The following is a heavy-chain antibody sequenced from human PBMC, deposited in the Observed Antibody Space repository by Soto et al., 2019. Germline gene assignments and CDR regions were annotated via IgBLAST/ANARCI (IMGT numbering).Heavy chain of an antibody. V-gene: IGHV3-48*03. D-gene: IGHD4-4*01. CDR2: ISSSGSTI. Sequence: EVQLVESGGGLVQPGGSLRLSCAASGFTFSSYEMNWVRQAPGKGLEWVSYISSSGSTIYYADSVKGRFTISRDNAKNSLYLQMNSLRAEDTAVYYCVRAVHTRPNYARTFDYWGQGTLVTVSS. CDR3: VRAVHTRPNYARTFDY. J-gene: IGHJ4*02. CDR1: GFTFSSYE.